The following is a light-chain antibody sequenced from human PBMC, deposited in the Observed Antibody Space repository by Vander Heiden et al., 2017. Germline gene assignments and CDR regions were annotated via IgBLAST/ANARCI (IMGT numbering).Light chain of an antibody. Sequence: EIVLTQSPVTLSLSPGERATLSCRASQSVSSSYLAWYQQKSGQAPRLLIYGASSRATGTPDRFSGTGYGTDFTLTISMPEPEDFAVYYCQLYCSSPMYTFGQGSKMEIK. CDR3: QLYCSSPMYT. CDR2: GAS. CDR1: QSVSSSY. V-gene: IGKV3-20*01. J-gene: IGKJ2*01.